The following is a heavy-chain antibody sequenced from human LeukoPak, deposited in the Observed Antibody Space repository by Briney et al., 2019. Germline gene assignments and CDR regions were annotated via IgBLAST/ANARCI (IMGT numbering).Heavy chain of an antibody. J-gene: IGHJ4*02. CDR2: INHSGST. CDR3: ARRGGPGYGYIVDTAMVPPSGNDY. V-gene: IGHV4-34*01. Sequence: SETLPLTCAVYGGSFSGYYWSWIRQPPGKGLEWIGEINHSGSTNYNPSLKSRVTISVDTSKNQFSLKLSSVTAADTAVYYCARRGGPGYGYIVDTAMVPPSGNDYWGQGTLVTVSS. CDR1: GGSFSGYY. D-gene: IGHD5-18*01.